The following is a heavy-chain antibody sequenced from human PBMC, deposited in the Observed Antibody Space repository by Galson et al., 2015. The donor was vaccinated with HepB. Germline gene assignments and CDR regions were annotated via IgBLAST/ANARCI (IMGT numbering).Heavy chain of an antibody. CDR1: GPTFTSNY. CDR2: INPRDSST. CDR3: ARERLTLKHFDY. D-gene: IGHD4/OR15-4a*01. Sequence: SVKVSCKAAGPTFTSNYIHWVRQAPGQGLEWMGLINPRDSSTDYAQKFQGRVTVTRDTSTSTIYMELSSLTSEDTAVYYCARERLTLKHFDYWGQGTLVTVSS. J-gene: IGHJ4*02. V-gene: IGHV1-46*01.